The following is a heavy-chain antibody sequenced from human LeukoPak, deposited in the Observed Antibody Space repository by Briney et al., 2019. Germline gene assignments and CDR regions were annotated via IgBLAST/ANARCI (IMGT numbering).Heavy chain of an antibody. D-gene: IGHD6-13*01. Sequence: GGSLRLSCAASGFTFSSYGMHWVRQAPGKGLEWVAVISHDGSNKYYADSVKGRFTISRDNSKNTLYLQMNSLRAEDTAVYYCAVGSSWYVGLIDYWGQGTLVTVSS. V-gene: IGHV3-30*03. CDR2: ISHDGSNK. CDR1: GFTFSSYG. CDR3: AVGSSWYVGLIDY. J-gene: IGHJ4*02.